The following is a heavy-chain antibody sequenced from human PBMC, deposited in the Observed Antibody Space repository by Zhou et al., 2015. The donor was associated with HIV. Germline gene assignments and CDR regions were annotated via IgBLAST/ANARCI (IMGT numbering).Heavy chain of an antibody. CDR3: ARGLGATVLRRFSFDY. D-gene: IGHD2-15*01. CDR2: ISADNGNT. J-gene: IGHJ4*02. Sequence: QVQLVQSGAEVKKPGASVKVSCKASGYTFTSLGISWVRQAPGQGLEWMGWISADNGNTNYAQKVQGRVTMTTDTSTSTAYMELRSLRSDDTAVYYCARGLGATVLRRFSFDYWAREPWSPSPQ. CDR1: GYTFTSLG. V-gene: IGHV1-18*01.